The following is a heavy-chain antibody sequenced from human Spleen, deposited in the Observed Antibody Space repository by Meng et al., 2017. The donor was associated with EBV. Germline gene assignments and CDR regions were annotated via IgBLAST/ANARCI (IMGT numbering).Heavy chain of an antibody. CDR1: ADSFNDFT. J-gene: IGHJ4*02. CDR2: VTHNGST. V-gene: IGHV4-34*01. CDR3: ASSPGEMATVLDF. Sequence: VHRQQWGSGLVRPSETLSLTCTVLADSFNDFTWSWVRQSPGRGLEWIGEVTHNGSTIYHPSLKSRVAISVDTSKKQFSLTLHSLTAADTGIYFCASSPGEMATVLDFWDRGTLVTVSS. D-gene: IGHD5-24*01.